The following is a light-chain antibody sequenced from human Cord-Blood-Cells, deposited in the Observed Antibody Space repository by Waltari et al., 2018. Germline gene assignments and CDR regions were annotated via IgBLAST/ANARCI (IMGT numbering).Light chain of an antibody. CDR2: EVS. Sequence: QSALAQPASVTGSPGPSLTIHCPAISTDVGRYHLVSWYQQHPGKAPKLMIYEVSKRPSGVSNRFSGSKSGNTASLTISGLQAEDEADYYCCSYAGSSTWVFGGGTKLTVL. V-gene: IGLV2-23*02. CDR1: STDVGRYHL. J-gene: IGLJ3*02. CDR3: CSYAGSSTWV.